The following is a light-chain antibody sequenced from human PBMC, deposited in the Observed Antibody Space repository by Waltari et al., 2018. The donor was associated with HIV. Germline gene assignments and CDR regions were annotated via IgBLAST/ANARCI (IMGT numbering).Light chain of an antibody. V-gene: IGLV1-44*01. Sequence: QSVLTQPPSASGTPGQRVTISCSGSFSNIGSHTLTWYQQLPGTAPKLLIYSNKQRPSGVPDRVSGSKSGTSASRAISGLQSEDEADYYWAAWDDSLNGLVIFGGGTKLTVL. CDR3: AAWDDSLNGLVI. CDR2: SNK. J-gene: IGLJ2*01. CDR1: FSNIGSHT.